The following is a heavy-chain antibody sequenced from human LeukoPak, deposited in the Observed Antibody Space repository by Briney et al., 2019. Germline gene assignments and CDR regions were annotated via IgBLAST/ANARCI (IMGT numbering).Heavy chain of an antibody. CDR3: AKGSDYYGSVTSKKTD. D-gene: IGHD3-10*01. V-gene: IGHV3-23*01. CDR1: GFTFSNYA. J-gene: IGHJ4*02. CDR2: ISGGSGNI. Sequence: GGSLRLSCSVSGFTFSNYAMHWVRQAPGKGLEWVSLISGGSGNIYYVDSVKGRFTISRDNSKNTLYVQMTSLRAEDAAIYYCAKGSDYYGSVTSKKTDWGQGTLVTVSS.